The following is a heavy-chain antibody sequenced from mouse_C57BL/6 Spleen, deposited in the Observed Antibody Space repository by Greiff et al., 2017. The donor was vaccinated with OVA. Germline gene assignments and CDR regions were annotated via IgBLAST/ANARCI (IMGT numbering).Heavy chain of an antibody. V-gene: IGHV1-53*01. CDR3: ARSGYYGSRGYFDV. D-gene: IGHD1-1*01. CDR2: INPSNGGT. Sequence: VQLQQSGTELVKPGASVKLSCKASGYTFTSYWMHWVKQRPGQGLEWIGNINPSNGGTNYNEKFKSKATLTVDKSSSTAYMQLSSLTSEDSAVDYCARSGYYGSRGYFDVWGTGTTVTVSS. CDR1: GYTFTSYW. J-gene: IGHJ1*03.